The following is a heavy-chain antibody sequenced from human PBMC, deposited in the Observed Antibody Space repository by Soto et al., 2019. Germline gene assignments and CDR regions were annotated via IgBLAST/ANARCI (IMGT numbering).Heavy chain of an antibody. CDR1: GGTFSSYA. J-gene: IGHJ4*02. CDR3: ARERADYDILAGYYPGPFDY. D-gene: IGHD3-9*01. Sequence: ASVKVSCKASGGTFSSYAISWVRQAPGQGLEWMGGIIPIFGTANYAQKFQGRVTITADESTSTAYMELSSLRSEDTAVYYCARERADYDILAGYYPGPFDYWGQGTLVTVSS. CDR2: IIPIFGTA. V-gene: IGHV1-69*13.